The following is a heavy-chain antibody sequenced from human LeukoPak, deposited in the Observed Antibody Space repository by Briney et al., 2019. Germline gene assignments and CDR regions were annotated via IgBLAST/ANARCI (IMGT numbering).Heavy chain of an antibody. CDR2: TKRKNDGGTT. Sequence: GGSLRLSCAASGXTASSNYVSWVRQAPGKGLEWVGRTKRKNDGGTTDYAAPVKGRFTSEREEEKNWLYLQMTSLTTEDTAVYYCTTVQSYYYDSSGYYIIDYWGQGTLVTVSS. D-gene: IGHD3-22*01. J-gene: IGHJ4*02. CDR3: TTVQSYYYDSSGYYIIDY. V-gene: IGHV3-15*01. CDR1: GXTASSNY.